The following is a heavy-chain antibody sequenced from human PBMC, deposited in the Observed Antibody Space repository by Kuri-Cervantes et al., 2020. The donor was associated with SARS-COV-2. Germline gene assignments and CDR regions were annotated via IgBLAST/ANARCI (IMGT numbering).Heavy chain of an antibody. J-gene: IGHJ6*03. V-gene: IGHV4-39*07. CDR1: GGSISSSSYY. CDR2: IYYSGST. CDR3: TVYSSSPYYYYMDV. D-gene: IGHD6-13*01. Sequence: ESLKISCTVSGGSISSSSYYWGWIRQPPGKGLEWIGSIYYSGSTYYNPSLKSRVTISVDTSKNPFSLKLSSVTAADTAVYYCTVYSSSPYYYYMDVWGKGTTVTVSS.